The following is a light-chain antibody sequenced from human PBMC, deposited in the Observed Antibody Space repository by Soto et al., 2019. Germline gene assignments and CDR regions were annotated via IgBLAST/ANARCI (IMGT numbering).Light chain of an antibody. CDR2: DAS. J-gene: IGKJ1*01. V-gene: IGKV1-5*01. Sequence: DIQMTQSPSTLSAFVGDRVTITCLASQAIRTWLAWYQQKPGKAPELLIFDASSLESGVPARFSGSGSGTEFTLTISSLQPDDFAIYYCQQYNTYPQTFGQGTKVDIK. CDR3: QQYNTYPQT. CDR1: QAIRTW.